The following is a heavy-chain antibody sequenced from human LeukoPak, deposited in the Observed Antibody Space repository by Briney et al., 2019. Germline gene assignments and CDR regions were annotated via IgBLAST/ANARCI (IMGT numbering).Heavy chain of an antibody. V-gene: IGHV3-23*01. D-gene: IGHD2-21*01. CDR3: SKIPKIYYYYYYMDV. CDR2: ISGSGGST. J-gene: IGHJ6*03. Sequence: PGGSLRVSCAASGFTFISYAMSWVRQALGRGLEWVSAISGSGGSTYDEDSVKGRFTISRDNSKNTLYLQMNSLRAEDTAVYYSSKIPKIYYYYYYMDVWGKGTTVTVSS. CDR1: GFTFISYA.